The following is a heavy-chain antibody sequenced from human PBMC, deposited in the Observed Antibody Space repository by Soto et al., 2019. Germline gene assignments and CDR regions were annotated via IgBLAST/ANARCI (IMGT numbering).Heavy chain of an antibody. CDR1: GGSISSGGYS. CDR3: ARVPSP. Sequence: QLQLQESGSGLVKPSQTLSLTCAVSGGSISSGGYSWSWIRQPQGKGLEWIGYIYHSGSTYYNPSLPIXXTISIDTSKNQFSLKLSSVTAADTAVYYCARVPSPWGQGTLVTVSS. J-gene: IGHJ5*02. V-gene: IGHV4-30-2*01. CDR2: IYHSGST.